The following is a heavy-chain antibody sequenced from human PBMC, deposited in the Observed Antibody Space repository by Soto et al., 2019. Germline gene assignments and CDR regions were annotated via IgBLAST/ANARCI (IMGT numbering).Heavy chain of an antibody. CDR3: ARDLAFGLSDY. CDR1: GYTFTNYA. J-gene: IGHJ4*02. CDR2: INAGNGNT. D-gene: IGHD3-10*01. Sequence: ASVKVSCKASGYTFTNYAMHWVRQAPGQRLEWMGWINAGNGNTKYSQKFQGRVTITRDTSASTAYMELSSLRSEDTAVYYCARDLAFGLSDYWGQGTLVTVSS. V-gene: IGHV1-3*01.